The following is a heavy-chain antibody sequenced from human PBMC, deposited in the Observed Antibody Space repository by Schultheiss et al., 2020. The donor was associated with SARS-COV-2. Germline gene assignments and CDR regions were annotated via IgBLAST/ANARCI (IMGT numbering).Heavy chain of an antibody. J-gene: IGHJ6*02. D-gene: IGHD5-12*01. V-gene: IGHV3-48*04. CDR3: ARVSRGLRTYYYYYGMDV. CDR2: ISSSSSTI. Sequence: GGSLRLSCAASGFTFSSYSMNWVRQAPGKGLEWVSYISSSSSTIYYADSVKGRFTISRDNAKNSLYLQMNSLRAEDTAVYYCARVSRGLRTYYYYYGMDVWGQGTTVTVSS. CDR1: GFTFSSYS.